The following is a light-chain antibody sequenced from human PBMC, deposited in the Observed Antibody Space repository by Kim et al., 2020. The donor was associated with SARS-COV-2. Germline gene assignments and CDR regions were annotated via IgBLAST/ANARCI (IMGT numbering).Light chain of an antibody. CDR1: QSVSSSY. V-gene: IGKV3-20*01. CDR2: GAP. J-gene: IGKJ2*01. CDR3: QQYGSSPLYT. Sequence: EIVLTQSPGTLSLSPGERATLSCRASQSVSSSYLAWYQQKPGQAPSLLIYGAPSRATGIPDRFSGSGSGTDFTLTISRLEPEDFAVYYCQQYGSSPLYTVGQGTKLEI.